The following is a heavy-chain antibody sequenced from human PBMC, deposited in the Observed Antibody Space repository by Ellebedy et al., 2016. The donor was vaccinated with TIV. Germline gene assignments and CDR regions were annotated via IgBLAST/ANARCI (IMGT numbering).Heavy chain of an antibody. CDR3: AKRPLTMIVLAEYFFDY. D-gene: IGHD3-22*01. CDR2: ISGSGDSI. Sequence: GESLKISCAASGFPLRTYAMSWVRQAPGKGLEWVSTISGSGDSIYYADSVKGRFTISRDNSENTLFLQMDGLRAEDTAVYYCAKRPLTMIVLAEYFFDYWGQGTLVTVSS. J-gene: IGHJ4*02. V-gene: IGHV3-23*01. CDR1: GFPLRTYA.